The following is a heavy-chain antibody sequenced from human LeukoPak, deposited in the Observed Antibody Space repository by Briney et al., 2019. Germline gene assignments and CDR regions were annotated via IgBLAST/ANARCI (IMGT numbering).Heavy chain of an antibody. CDR2: IEHDGSNI. J-gene: IGHJ4*02. CDR3: AKDYSRSDDSGTEKDLPFDY. CDR1: GFTFSSYA. D-gene: IGHD3-10*01. V-gene: IGHV3-30*04. Sequence: TGGSLRLSCAASGFTFSSYAMHWVRQASGKGLEWVAVIEHDGSNIYHADSVKGRFTISRDNSKNTLYVQMNSLRAEDTAVYYCAKDYSRSDDSGTEKDLPFDYWGQGTLVTVSS.